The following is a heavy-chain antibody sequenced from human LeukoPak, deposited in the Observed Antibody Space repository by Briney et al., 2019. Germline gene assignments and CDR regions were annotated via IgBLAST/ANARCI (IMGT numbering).Heavy chain of an antibody. Sequence: ASVKVSCKASGYTFTSYGISWVRQAPGPGLEWMGWISAYNGNTNYAQKLQGRVTMTTDTSTSTAYMELRSLRSDDTAVYYCARDLIAAAKHGSGWFDPWGQGTLVTVSS. CDR3: ARDLIAAAKHGSGWFDP. D-gene: IGHD6-13*01. CDR2: ISAYNGNT. CDR1: GYTFTSYG. V-gene: IGHV1-18*01. J-gene: IGHJ5*02.